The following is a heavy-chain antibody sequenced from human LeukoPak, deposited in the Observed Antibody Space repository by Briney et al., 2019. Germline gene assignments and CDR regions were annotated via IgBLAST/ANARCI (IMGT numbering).Heavy chain of an antibody. CDR3: ARAWSGYFGLLDY. Sequence: GGALRLFCAASGFTFSSYSMDWGRQAPGKGLEWVSSISSCSSYIYYADPVKGRFTISRDNAKNSLYLQMNSLSAEDTAVYYCARAWSGYFGLLDYWGQGTLVTVSS. CDR1: GFTFSSYS. D-gene: IGHD3-3*01. J-gene: IGHJ4*02. V-gene: IGHV3-21*01. CDR2: ISSCSSYI.